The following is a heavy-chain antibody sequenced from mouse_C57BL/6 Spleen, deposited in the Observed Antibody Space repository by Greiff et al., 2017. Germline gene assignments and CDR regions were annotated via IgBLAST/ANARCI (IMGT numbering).Heavy chain of an antibody. CDR1: GFTFSDYY. V-gene: IGHV5-16*01. Sequence: EVMLVESEGGLVQPGSSMKLSCTASGFTFSDYYMAWVRPVPEKGLEWVANINYDGSSTYYLDSLKSRFIISRDNAKNILYLQMSSLKSEDTATYYCARDGLLRKDWYFDVWGTGTTVTVSS. CDR3: ARDGLLRKDWYFDV. D-gene: IGHD2-3*01. J-gene: IGHJ1*03. CDR2: INYDGSST.